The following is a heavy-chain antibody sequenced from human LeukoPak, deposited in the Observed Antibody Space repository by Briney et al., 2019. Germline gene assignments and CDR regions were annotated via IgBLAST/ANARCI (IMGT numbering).Heavy chain of an antibody. CDR1: GGSVSSGSYY. CDR3: ARVGVTYPDAFDI. Sequence: SETLSLTCTVSGGSVSSGSYYWSWIRQPPGKGLEWIGYIYYSGSTNYNPSLKSRVTISVDTSKNQFSLRLTSVTAADTAVYHCARVGVTYPDAFDIWGQGTMVTVSS. V-gene: IGHV4-61*01. CDR2: IYYSGST. D-gene: IGHD2-21*02. J-gene: IGHJ3*02.